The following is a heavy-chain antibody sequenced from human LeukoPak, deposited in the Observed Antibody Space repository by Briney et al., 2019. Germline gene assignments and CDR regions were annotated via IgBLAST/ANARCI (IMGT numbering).Heavy chain of an antibody. CDR2: INHSGST. D-gene: IGHD3-3*01. Sequence: SETLSLTCTVSGGSITGYYWSWIRQPPGKGLEWIGEINHSGSTNYNPSLKSRVTISVDTSKNQFSLKLSSVTAADTAVYYCARGSVGYYDFWSGYYGYWGQGTLVTVSS. V-gene: IGHV4-34*01. CDR3: ARGSVGYYDFWSGYYGY. CDR1: GGSITGYY. J-gene: IGHJ4*02.